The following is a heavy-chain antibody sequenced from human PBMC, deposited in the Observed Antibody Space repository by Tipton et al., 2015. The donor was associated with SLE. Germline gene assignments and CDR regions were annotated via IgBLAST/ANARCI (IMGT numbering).Heavy chain of an antibody. CDR1: GFTFSSYS. CDR2: ISSSSSYI. V-gene: IGHV3-21*01. CDR3: AREAPSAAAGPHFDY. Sequence: SLRLSCAASGFTFSSYSMNWVRQAPGKGLEWVSSISSSSSYIYYADSVKGRFTISRDNAKNSLYLQMNSLGAEDTAVYYCAREAPSAAAGPHFDYWGQGTLVTVSS. J-gene: IGHJ4*02. D-gene: IGHD6-13*01.